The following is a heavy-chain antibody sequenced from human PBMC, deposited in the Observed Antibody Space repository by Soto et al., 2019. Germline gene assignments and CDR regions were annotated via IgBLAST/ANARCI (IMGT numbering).Heavy chain of an antibody. J-gene: IGHJ5*02. CDR1: GNTFTNFG. CDR2: ISAYTDDP. Sequence: XSVKVSFNASGNTFTNFGFTWVRQAPGQGLEWMGWISAYTDDPNYAQKFQGRVTMTIDTSTSTAYLDLRSLTSDDTAVYYCARVIPGAEAWFDPWGQGTLVTVSS. V-gene: IGHV1-18*01. CDR3: ARVIPGAEAWFDP. D-gene: IGHD2-2*01.